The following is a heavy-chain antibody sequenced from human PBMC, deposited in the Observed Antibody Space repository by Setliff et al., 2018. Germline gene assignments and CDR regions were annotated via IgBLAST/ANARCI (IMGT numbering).Heavy chain of an antibody. D-gene: IGHD5-12*01. J-gene: IGHJ4*02. Sequence: ASVKVSCKASGYTFTNYGINWVRQAPGQRLEWVGWISAYNGDTNYAQKFQGRVTMTTDRSTSTAYMELRSLKSDDTAVYYCARCLPFLSGYERGAFDYWGQGTLVAVSS. CDR2: ISAYNGDT. V-gene: IGHV1-18*01. CDR3: ARCLPFLSGYERGAFDY. CDR1: GYTFTNYG.